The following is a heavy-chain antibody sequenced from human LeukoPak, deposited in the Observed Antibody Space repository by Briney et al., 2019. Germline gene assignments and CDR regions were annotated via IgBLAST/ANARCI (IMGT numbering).Heavy chain of an antibody. Sequence: PGGSLRLSCAASGFTFSSYGMHWVRQAPGKGLEWVAVISYDGSNKYYADSVKGRFTISRDNSKNTLYLQMNSLRAEDTAVYYCAKDRDEYSYGYYGMDVWGQGTTVTVSS. V-gene: IGHV3-30*18. J-gene: IGHJ6*02. CDR1: GFTFSSYG. CDR2: ISYDGSNK. CDR3: AKDRDEYSYGYYGMDV. D-gene: IGHD5-18*01.